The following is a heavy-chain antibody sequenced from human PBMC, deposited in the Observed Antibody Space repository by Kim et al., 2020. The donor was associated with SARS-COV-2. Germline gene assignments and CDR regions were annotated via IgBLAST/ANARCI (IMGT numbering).Heavy chain of an antibody. CDR1: EFTLSSYE. D-gene: IGHD3-10*01. Sequence: GGSLRLSCEASEFTLSSYEMNWVRQAPGKGLEWVSYITTSGNNVHYADSVRGRFTASRDNAKNSLYLQMNSLRAEDTAVYYCAREIPGIRVNACDIWGQG. CDR3: AREIPGIRVNACDI. CDR2: ITTSGNNV. V-gene: IGHV3-48*03. J-gene: IGHJ3*02.